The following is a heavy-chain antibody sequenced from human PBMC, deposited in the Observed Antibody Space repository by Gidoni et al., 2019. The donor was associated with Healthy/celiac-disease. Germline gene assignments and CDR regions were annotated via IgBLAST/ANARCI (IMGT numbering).Heavy chain of an antibody. CDR1: GGSISSGSYY. Sequence: QVQLQESGPGLVKPSQTLSLTCTVSGGSISSGSYYWSWIRQPAGKGLEWIGGIYTSGSTNYNPSLKSRVTISVDTSKNQFSLKLSSVTAADTAVYFCAREGMATGAFDIWGQGTMVTVSS. J-gene: IGHJ3*02. D-gene: IGHD3-10*01. CDR3: AREGMATGAFDI. V-gene: IGHV4-61*02. CDR2: IYTSGST.